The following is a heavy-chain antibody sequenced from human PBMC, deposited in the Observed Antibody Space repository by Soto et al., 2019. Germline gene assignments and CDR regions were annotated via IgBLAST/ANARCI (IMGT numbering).Heavy chain of an antibody. CDR3: VRDPDSGTYTKFYI. J-gene: IGHJ4*02. Sequence: GGALRLSFSASAFTFSNYAINWGRQPPGKGLEWVSSIPHTGASASYADSVQRRFTTSRDNFKNTVYLEMSSLRPEDTAVYYCVRDPDSGTYTKFYIWGQGTLVTVSS. CDR2: IPHTGASA. D-gene: IGHD1-26*01. CDR1: AFTFSNYA. V-gene: IGHV3-23*01.